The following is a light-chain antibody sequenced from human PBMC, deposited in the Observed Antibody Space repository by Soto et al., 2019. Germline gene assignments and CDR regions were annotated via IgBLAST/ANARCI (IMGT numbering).Light chain of an antibody. V-gene: IGKV3-20*01. CDR2: GAS. CDR3: QQYSSSPPELT. J-gene: IGKJ3*01. CDR1: QSVSSNY. Sequence: EIVLTQSPGTLSVSPGERVTLSCRASQSVSSNYLAWYQQRPGQAPRLLIFGASYRATGIPDRFSGSGSGTDFTLTISRLEPEDFAVYYCQQYSSSPPELTLGPGTKVDSK.